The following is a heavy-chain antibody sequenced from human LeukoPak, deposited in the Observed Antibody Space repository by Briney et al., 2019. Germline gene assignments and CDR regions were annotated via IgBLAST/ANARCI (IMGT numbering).Heavy chain of an antibody. CDR2: IFYTGST. J-gene: IGHJ4*02. Sequence: SETLSLTCTVSGGSISSSSYYWSWIRQPPGKGLEWIGYIFYTGSTNYNPSLKSRVTISVLTSKNRFSLKLSSVTAADTAVYYCARLYSTGPFDYWGQGTLVTVSS. CDR3: ARLYSTGPFDY. D-gene: IGHD6-25*01. V-gene: IGHV4-61*05. CDR1: GGSISSSSYY.